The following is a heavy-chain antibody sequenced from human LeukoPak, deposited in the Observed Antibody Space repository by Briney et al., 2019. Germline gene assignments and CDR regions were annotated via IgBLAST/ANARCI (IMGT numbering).Heavy chain of an antibody. Sequence: PGGSLRLSCAASGFAFSSYSMNWVRQAPGKGLEWVSSISGSSTYIYSANSLKGRFSISRDNSKNTLYLQMNSLRAEDTAVYYCARDLASYGDYTYYYYGMDVWGQGTTVTVSS. CDR3: ARDLASYGDYTYYYYGMDV. J-gene: IGHJ6*02. D-gene: IGHD4-17*01. V-gene: IGHV3-21*01. CDR1: GFAFSSYS. CDR2: ISGSSTYI.